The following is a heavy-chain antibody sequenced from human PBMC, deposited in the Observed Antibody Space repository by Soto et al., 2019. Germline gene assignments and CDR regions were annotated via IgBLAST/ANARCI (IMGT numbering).Heavy chain of an antibody. V-gene: IGHV4-61*01. CDR1: GGSVSSGSYY. J-gene: IGHJ6*02. CDR3: ARDQYYYGSGRRAYYYYGMDV. CDR2: IYYSGGT. D-gene: IGHD3-10*01. Sequence: QVQLQESGPGLVKPSETLSLTCTVSGGSVSSGSYYWSWIRQPPGKGLEWIGYIYYSGGTNYNPSLKSRVNISVDTSKNQFSLKLSSVTAADTAVYYCARDQYYYGSGRRAYYYYGMDVWGQGTTVTVSS.